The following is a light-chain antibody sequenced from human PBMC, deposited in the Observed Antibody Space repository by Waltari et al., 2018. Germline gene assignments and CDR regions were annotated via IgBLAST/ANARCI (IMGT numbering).Light chain of an antibody. V-gene: IGLV2-14*01. CDR2: EVT. Sequence: QSVLTQPASVSGSPGQSITISCTGSSSDIGADDYVSWYQQNSGRAPKHTLFEVTNRPSGVSDRFSGSRSGNTASLTISGLQAEDEADYFCSSYSTSSTFLIFGGGTKLTVL. CDR1: SSDIGADDY. CDR3: SSYSTSSTFLI. J-gene: IGLJ2*01.